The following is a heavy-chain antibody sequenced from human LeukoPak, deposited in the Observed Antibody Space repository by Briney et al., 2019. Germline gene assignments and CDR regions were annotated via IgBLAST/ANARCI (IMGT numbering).Heavy chain of an antibody. Sequence: SQTLSLTCAVSGASISGGGYCWTWIRQPPGKGLEWARYIQHGGGTTYNPSLKSRLTISLDTFKNQFSLKLSSVTAADTGVYYCARIRGSSYDNRGWFYPWGEGTLGTVSS. CDR1: GASISGGGYC. CDR2: IQHGGGT. CDR3: ARIRGSSYDNRGWFYP. J-gene: IGHJ5*02. D-gene: IGHD5-12*01. V-gene: IGHV4-30-2*01.